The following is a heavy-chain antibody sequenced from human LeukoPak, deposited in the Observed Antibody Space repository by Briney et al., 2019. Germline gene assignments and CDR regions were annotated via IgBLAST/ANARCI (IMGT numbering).Heavy chain of an antibody. J-gene: IGHJ4*02. D-gene: IGHD6-19*01. Sequence: SETLSLTCAVYGGSFSGYYWSWIRQPPGKGLEWIGEINHSGSTNYNPSLKSRATISVDTSKNQFSLKLSSVTAADTAVYYCARATYSSNGWYESYWGQGTLVTVSS. CDR3: ARATYSSNGWYESY. CDR1: GGSFSGYY. CDR2: INHSGST. V-gene: IGHV4-34*01.